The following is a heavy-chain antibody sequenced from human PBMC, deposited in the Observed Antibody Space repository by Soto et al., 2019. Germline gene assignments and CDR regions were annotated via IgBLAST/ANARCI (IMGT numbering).Heavy chain of an antibody. CDR3: ARHPNQGLRGFVSAFVEY. Sequence: QVELVQSGPEMKKPGASVTVSCRAAGYDFPDYVISWVRRAPGQGLEWMGWVRAYKHITNIAQNFNDRVITTSDTATRTAFMELRSVGFVDTAVFYYARHPNQGLRGFVSAFVEYWGQGTPVTVSS. V-gene: IGHV1-18*01. CDR1: GYDFPDYV. CDR2: VRAYKHIT. D-gene: IGHD2-15*01. J-gene: IGHJ4*02.